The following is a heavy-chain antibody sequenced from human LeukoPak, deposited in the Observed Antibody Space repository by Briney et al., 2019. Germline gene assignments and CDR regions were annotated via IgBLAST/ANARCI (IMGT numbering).Heavy chain of an antibody. V-gene: IGHV4-59*01. CDR2: IYYSGST. J-gene: IGHJ3*02. CDR1: GGSISSYY. CDR3: ARERGDAFDI. Sequence: SQTLSLTCTVSGGSISSYYWSWIRQPPGKGLEWIGYIYYSGSTNYNPSLKSRVTISVDTSKNQFSLKLSSVTAADTAVYYCARERGDAFDIWGQGTMVTVSS.